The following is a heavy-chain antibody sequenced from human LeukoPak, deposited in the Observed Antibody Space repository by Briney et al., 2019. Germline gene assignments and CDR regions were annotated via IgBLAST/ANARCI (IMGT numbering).Heavy chain of an antibody. CDR1: GGSISSGGYY. J-gene: IGHJ4*02. Sequence: PSETLSLTCTVSGGSISSGGYYWSWIRQHPGKGLEWIGYIYYSGSTYYNPSLKSRVTISVDTSKNQFSLKLSSVTAADTAVYYCARELVGYGSSGYLDYWGQGTLVTVSS. V-gene: IGHV4-31*03. CDR3: ARELVGYGSSGYLDY. CDR2: IYYSGST. D-gene: IGHD3-22*01.